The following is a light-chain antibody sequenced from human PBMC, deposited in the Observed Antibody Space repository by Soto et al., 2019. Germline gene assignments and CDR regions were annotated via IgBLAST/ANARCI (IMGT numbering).Light chain of an antibody. J-gene: IGKJ1*01. V-gene: IGKV3-20*01. CDR3: QQYGSSLTWT. CDR1: QSVSSSY. Sequence: EIVLTQSPGTLSLSPGERATLSCRASQSVSSSYLAWYQQKPGQAPRLLIYVASSRATGIPDRLSGSGSGTDFTLTISRLEPEDFAVYYCQQYGSSLTWTFGQGTKVDSK. CDR2: VAS.